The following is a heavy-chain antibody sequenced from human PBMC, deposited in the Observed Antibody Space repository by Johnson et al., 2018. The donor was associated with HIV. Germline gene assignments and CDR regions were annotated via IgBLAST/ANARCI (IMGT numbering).Heavy chain of an antibody. CDR3: ARDPAHCGGDCFPSDAFDI. CDR1: GFTFSSYA. Sequence: QVQLVESGGGLVQPGGSLRLSCAASGFTFSSYALSWVRQAPGKGLEWVAVISYDGSNKYYADSVKGRFTISRDNSKNTLYLQLNSLRAEDTAVYFCARDPAHCGGDCFPSDAFDIWGQGTMVTVSS. CDR2: ISYDGSNK. V-gene: IGHV3-30*04. D-gene: IGHD2-21*02. J-gene: IGHJ3*02.